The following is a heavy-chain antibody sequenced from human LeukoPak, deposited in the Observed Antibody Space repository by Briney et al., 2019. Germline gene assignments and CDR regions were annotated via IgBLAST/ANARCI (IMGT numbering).Heavy chain of an antibody. D-gene: IGHD3-10*01. Sequence: PGGSLRLSCAASGFTFSSYSMNWVRQAPGKGLEWVSSISSSSSYIYYADSVKGRFTISRDNAKNSLYLQMNSLRAEDTAVYYCARDPVRVVIIDNWFDPWGQGTLVTVSS. J-gene: IGHJ5*02. CDR3: ARDPVRVVIIDNWFDP. V-gene: IGHV3-21*01. CDR2: ISSSSSYI. CDR1: GFTFSSYS.